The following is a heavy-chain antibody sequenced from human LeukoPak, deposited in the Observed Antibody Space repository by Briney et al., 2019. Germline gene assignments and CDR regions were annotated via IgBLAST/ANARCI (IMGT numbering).Heavy chain of an antibody. CDR1: GGSISSGGYY. J-gene: IGHJ6*02. V-gene: IGHV4-31*03. D-gene: IGHD5-18*01. CDR3: ARGYATWIQLWLTHYYYGMDV. CDR2: IYYSGST. Sequence: SETLSLTCTVSGGSISSGGYYWSWIRQHPGKGLEWIGYIYYSGSTYYNPSLKSRVTISVDTSKNQISLKLSSVTAADTAVYYCARGYATWIQLWLTHYYYGMDVWGQGTTVTVSS.